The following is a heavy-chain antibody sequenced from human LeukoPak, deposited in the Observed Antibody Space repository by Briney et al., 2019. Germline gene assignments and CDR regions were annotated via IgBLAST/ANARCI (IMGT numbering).Heavy chain of an antibody. CDR3: AKDLVAYYDILTGSMETGFDY. J-gene: IGHJ4*02. V-gene: IGHV3-48*03. CDR2: ISHSVSPI. Sequence: GGSLRLSCAASGFTFSSYEMNWVRQAPGKGLEWVSYISHSVSPIYYADSVKGRFTISRDNAKNSLYLQMNSLRAEDTAVYYCAKDLVAYYDILTGSMETGFDYWGQGTLVTVSS. D-gene: IGHD3-9*01. CDR1: GFTFSSYE.